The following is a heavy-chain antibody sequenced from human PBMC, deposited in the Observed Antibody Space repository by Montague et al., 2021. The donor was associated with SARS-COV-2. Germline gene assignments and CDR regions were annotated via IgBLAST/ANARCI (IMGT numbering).Heavy chain of an antibody. Sequence: SETLSLTCTVSGGSIRNYYWTWIRQSQGKGLEWIGFIYYSRSTNSNPSLESRVTISVDTSKNQFSLNLTSVTAADTAVYYCSRSVILTANSGYIYHGMDVWGQGTPVTVSS. CDR3: SRSVILTANSGYIYHGMDV. J-gene: IGHJ6*02. V-gene: IGHV4-59*01. D-gene: IGHD3-9*01. CDR1: GGSIRNYY. CDR2: IYYSRST.